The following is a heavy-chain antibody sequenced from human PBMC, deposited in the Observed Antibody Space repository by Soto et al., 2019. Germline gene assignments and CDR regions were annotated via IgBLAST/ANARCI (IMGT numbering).Heavy chain of an antibody. CDR2: IYYSGST. J-gene: IGHJ5*02. CDR3: ARGPAVAGAGWWFDP. D-gene: IGHD6-19*01. CDR1: GGSISSYY. Sequence: SETRSLTGPVSGGSISSYYWRWIRQPPGKGLEWIGYIYYSGSTNYNPSLKSRVTISIDTSKSHFSLKLSSLTAADTAVYYCARGPAVAGAGWWFDPWGQGTLLTVSS. V-gene: IGHV4-59*01.